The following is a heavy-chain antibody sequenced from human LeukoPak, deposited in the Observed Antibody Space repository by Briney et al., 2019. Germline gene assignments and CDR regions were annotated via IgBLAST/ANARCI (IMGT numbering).Heavy chain of an antibody. V-gene: IGHV4-31*03. Sequence: PSQTLSLTCTVSGGSISSGGYYWSWIRQHPGKGLEWIGYIYYSGSTYYNPSLKGRVTISVDTSKNQFSLKLSSVTAADTAVYYCARSAMGGYSKLDAFDIWGQGTMVTVSS. CDR2: IYYSGST. CDR1: GGSISSGGYY. CDR3: ARSAMGGYSKLDAFDI. D-gene: IGHD5-12*01. J-gene: IGHJ3*02.